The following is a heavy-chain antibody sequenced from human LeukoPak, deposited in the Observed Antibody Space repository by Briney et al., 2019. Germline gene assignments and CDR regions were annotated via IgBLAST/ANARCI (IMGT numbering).Heavy chain of an antibody. J-gene: IGHJ4*02. CDR1: GGTFSSYA. Sequence: ASVTVSCTASGGTFSSYAISWVRQAPGQGLEWMGWISAYNGNTNYAQKLQGRVTMTTDTSTSTAYMELRSLRSDDTAVYYCARSYYYDSSGYHYDYWGQGTLVTVSS. D-gene: IGHD3-22*01. CDR3: ARSYYYDSSGYHYDY. V-gene: IGHV1-18*01. CDR2: ISAYNGNT.